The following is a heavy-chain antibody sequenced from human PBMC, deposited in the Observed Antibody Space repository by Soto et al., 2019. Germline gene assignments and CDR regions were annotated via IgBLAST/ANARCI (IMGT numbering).Heavy chain of an antibody. V-gene: IGHV1-3*01. D-gene: IGHD6-19*01. Sequence: QVQLVQSGAGVKKPGASVKVSCKASGYTFTSYAMHWVRQAPGQRLEWMGWINAGNGNTKYSQKFQGRVTITRDTSASTAYMELSSLRSEDTAVYYCARGRIEVAGRPGGAFDYWGQGTLVTVSS. J-gene: IGHJ4*02. CDR1: GYTFTSYA. CDR3: ARGRIEVAGRPGGAFDY. CDR2: INAGNGNT.